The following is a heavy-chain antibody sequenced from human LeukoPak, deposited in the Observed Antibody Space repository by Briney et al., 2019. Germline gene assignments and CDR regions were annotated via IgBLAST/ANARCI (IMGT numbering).Heavy chain of an antibody. Sequence: GASVKVSCKASGFTFTSSAVLWVRQARGQGLEWIGWIVVGSGNTNYAQKFQERVTINRDMSTSTAYMELSSLRSEDTAVYYCATDDVTTGTKTALGYWGQGTLVTVSS. V-gene: IGHV1-58*01. CDR2: IVVGSGNT. J-gene: IGHJ4*02. CDR1: GFTFTSSA. D-gene: IGHD1-1*01. CDR3: ATDDVTTGTKTALGY.